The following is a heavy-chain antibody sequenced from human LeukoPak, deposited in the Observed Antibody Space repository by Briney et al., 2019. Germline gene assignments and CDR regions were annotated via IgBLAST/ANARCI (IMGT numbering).Heavy chain of an antibody. D-gene: IGHD3-22*01. J-gene: IGHJ4*02. CDR3: ARMYYYDSSGYCGYYFDY. CDR2: IYYSGST. CDR1: GGSISSYY. V-gene: IGHV4-59*01. Sequence: SETLSLTCTVSGGSISSYYWSWIRQPPGKGLEWIGYIYYSGSTNYNPSLKSRVTTSVDTSKNQFSLKLSSVTAADTAVYYCARMYYYDSSGYCGYYFDYWGQGTLVTVSS.